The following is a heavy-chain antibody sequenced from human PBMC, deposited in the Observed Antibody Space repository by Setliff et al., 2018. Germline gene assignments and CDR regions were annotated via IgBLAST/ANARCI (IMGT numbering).Heavy chain of an antibody. V-gene: IGHV1-18*01. J-gene: IGHJ4*02. CDR1: GYTFSRYG. CDR2: IDLYNGDT. CDR3: VRDRPFVVVTATQASFDY. Sequence: ASVKVSCKASGYTFSRYGFSWVRQAPGQGLEWMGWIDLYNGDTNYAQKLQGRVTMTTDTSTSTAYMELRSLRPDDTAVYYCVRDRPFVVVTATQASFDYWGQGTLVTVSS. D-gene: IGHD2-21*02.